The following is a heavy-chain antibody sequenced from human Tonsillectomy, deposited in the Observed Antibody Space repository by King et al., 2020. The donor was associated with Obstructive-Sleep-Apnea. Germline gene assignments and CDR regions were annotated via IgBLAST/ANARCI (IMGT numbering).Heavy chain of an antibody. Sequence: EVQLVESGGDLVQPGGSLRLSCAASGFTFGANAMTWVRQAPGKGLEWVSGISGSGGTTHYAASVKGRFTISRDNSENTLYLQMASLRAEDTAVYYCARVRCGGEGYYNLDVWGQGTTVTVSS. CDR1: GFTFGANA. V-gene: IGHV3-23*04. D-gene: IGHD2-21*01. CDR3: ARVRCGGEGYYNLDV. J-gene: IGHJ6*02. CDR2: ISGSGGTT.